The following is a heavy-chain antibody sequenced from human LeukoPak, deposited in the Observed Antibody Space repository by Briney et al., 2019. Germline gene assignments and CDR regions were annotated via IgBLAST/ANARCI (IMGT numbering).Heavy chain of an antibody. J-gene: IGHJ4*02. CDR1: GFTFSSYW. CDR2: IKQDGSEK. Sequence: PGGSLRLSCAASGFTFSSYWMSWVRQAPGKGLEWVANIKQDGSEKYYVDSVKGRFTISRDNAKNSLYLLMNSLRAGDTAVYYCASYTYYYDSSGYQVFDYWGQGTLVTVSS. CDR3: ASYTYYYDSSGYQVFDY. V-gene: IGHV3-7*01. D-gene: IGHD3-22*01.